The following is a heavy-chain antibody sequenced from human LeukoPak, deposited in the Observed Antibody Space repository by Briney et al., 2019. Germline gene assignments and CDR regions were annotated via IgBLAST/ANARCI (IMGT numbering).Heavy chain of an antibody. D-gene: IGHD3-22*01. Sequence: SVKVSCKASGGTSNSHAISWVRQAPGQGLEWMGRIIPNLGTTNRAQNFQDRVTHTADKSTNTAYMELTSLTSDDTAVYYCATTNDGGGYQWGDFFDFWGQGTLVTVSS. V-gene: IGHV1-69*04. CDR2: IIPNLGTT. CDR3: ATTNDGGGYQWGDFFDF. J-gene: IGHJ4*02. CDR1: GGTSNSHA.